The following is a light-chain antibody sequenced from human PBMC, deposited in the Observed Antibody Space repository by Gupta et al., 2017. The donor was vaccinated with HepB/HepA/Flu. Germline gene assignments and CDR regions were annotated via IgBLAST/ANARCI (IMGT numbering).Light chain of an antibody. CDR2: KAS. V-gene: IGKV1-5*03. CDR1: QNIKTW. J-gene: IGKJ1*01. Sequence: DIQMTQSPSTLSASVGDRVTITCRASQNIKTWLAWYQQKPGQAPKLLIYKASSLESGVPPRFSGSGSGTXFTLAIXNLQPDEFATYYCQQYDSFPVTYGXGTKVDIK. CDR3: QQYDSFPVT.